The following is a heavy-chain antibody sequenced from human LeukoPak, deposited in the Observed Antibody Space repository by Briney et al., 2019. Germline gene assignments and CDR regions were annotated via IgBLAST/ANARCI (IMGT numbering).Heavy chain of an antibody. CDR1: GYTFTSYD. CDR2: MNPNSGNT. V-gene: IGHV1-8*01. Sequence: ASVKVSRKASGYTFTSYDINWVRQATGQGLEWMGWMNPNSGNTGYAQKFQGRVTMTRNTSISTAYMELSSLGSEDTAVYYCARGFPYCSSTSCPPFGGMDVWGQGTTVTVSS. J-gene: IGHJ6*02. D-gene: IGHD2-2*01. CDR3: ARGFPYCSSTSCPPFGGMDV.